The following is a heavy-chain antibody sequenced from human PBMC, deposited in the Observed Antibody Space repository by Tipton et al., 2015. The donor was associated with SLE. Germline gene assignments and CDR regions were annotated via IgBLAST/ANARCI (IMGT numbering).Heavy chain of an antibody. CDR1: GFTFNSYA. CDR3: ASIALIVSGDY. D-gene: IGHD3-22*01. CDR2: ISSDGRST. Sequence: SLRLSCAASGFTFNSYAMHWVRQAPGKGLVWVSGISSDGRSTTYADSVKGRFTISRDNAKNTLYLQMNSLRADDTAVYYCASIALIVSGDYWGQGTLVTVSS. V-gene: IGHV3-74*03. J-gene: IGHJ4*02.